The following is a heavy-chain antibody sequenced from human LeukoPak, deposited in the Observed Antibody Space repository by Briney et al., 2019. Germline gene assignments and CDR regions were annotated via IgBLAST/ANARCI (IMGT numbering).Heavy chain of an antibody. Sequence: PSETLSLTCSVSGASISSSTYCWGWIRQSPRKGVEWIGSIYDSGNTYYNPSLKSRLTLSKDTSKNHFSLTLSSVTAADTAVYYCARAHGSGGDYFDYWGQGTLVTVSS. D-gene: IGHD5-12*01. CDR3: ARAHGSGGDYFDY. CDR2: IYDSGNT. CDR1: GASISSSTYC. V-gene: IGHV4-39*07. J-gene: IGHJ4*02.